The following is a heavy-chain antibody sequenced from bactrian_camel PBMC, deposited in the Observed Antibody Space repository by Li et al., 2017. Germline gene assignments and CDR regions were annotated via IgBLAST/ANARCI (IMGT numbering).Heavy chain of an antibody. D-gene: IGHD2*01. Sequence: QLVESGGGSVQPGGSLTLACVVPTYRSKCVAWFRQAPGKEREGVAAIHVGSPRTYYTDIAKGRFTISKDSARDTLYLQMNSLGPDDTAIYYCAAAPGPRGYCDHNFAFWGRGTQVTVS. V-gene: IGHV3S1*01. CDR3: AAAPGPRGYCDHNFAF. J-gene: IGHJ6*01. CDR1: TYRSKC. CDR2: IHVGSPRT.